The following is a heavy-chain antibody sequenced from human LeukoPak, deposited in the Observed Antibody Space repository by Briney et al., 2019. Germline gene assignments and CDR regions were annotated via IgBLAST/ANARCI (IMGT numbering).Heavy chain of an antibody. CDR2: ISGSGGST. CDR1: GFTFSSYA. D-gene: IGHD3-16*01. J-gene: IGHJ4*02. V-gene: IGHV3-23*01. CDR3: ARERGGAIWD. Sequence: PGGSLRLSCAASGFTFSSYAMSWVRQAPGKGLEWVSAISGSGGSTYYADSVKGRFAISRDNAKNSLYLQMNSLRAEDTAVYYCARERGGAIWDWGQGTLVTVSS.